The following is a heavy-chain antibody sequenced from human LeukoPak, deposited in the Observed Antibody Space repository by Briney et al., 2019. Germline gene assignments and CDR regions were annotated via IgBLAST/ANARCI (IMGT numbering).Heavy chain of an antibody. CDR3: ARHNPADHYYYYGMDV. J-gene: IGHJ6*02. CDR1: GYSFTSYW. V-gene: IGHV5-51*01. Sequence: GESLKISCKGSGYSFTSYWIGWVRQMPGKGLEWMGIIYPGDSDTRYSPSFQGQVTISADKSISTAYLQWSSLKASDTAMYYCARHNPADHYYYYGMDVWGQGTTVTVSS. CDR2: IYPGDSDT.